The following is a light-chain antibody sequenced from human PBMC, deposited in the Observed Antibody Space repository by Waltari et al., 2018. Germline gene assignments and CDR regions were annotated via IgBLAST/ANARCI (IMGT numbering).Light chain of an antibody. CDR1: QGISSF. Sequence: IVLTQSPATLSSSPGERATLSCRASQGISSFFAWYQQKPGQAPSLLVYDASNRATGIPARFSGSGSGADFTLTISSLEPEDFAVYYCQQRTNWPSFGGGTRVELK. CDR2: DAS. CDR3: QQRTNWPS. V-gene: IGKV3-11*01. J-gene: IGKJ4*01.